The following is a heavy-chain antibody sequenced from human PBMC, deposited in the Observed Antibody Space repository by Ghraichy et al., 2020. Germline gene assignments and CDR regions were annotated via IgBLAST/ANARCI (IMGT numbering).Heavy chain of an antibody. CDR1: GITFSSYA. Sequence: LSLTCAASGITFSSYAMTWVRQAPGRGLEWVSTISGSGSGTFYADSVKGRFTISRDDSKNTLYLQMNSLRAEDTAVYFCEGSLVVVTAYDVFDIWGQGTMVSVSS. CDR2: ISGSGSGT. D-gene: IGHD2-21*02. CDR3: EGSLVVVTAYDVFDI. J-gene: IGHJ3*02. V-gene: IGHV3-23*01.